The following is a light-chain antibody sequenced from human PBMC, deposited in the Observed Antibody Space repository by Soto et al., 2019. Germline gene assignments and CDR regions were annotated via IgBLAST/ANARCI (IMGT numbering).Light chain of an antibody. CDR1: QSVSSN. J-gene: IGKJ4*01. CDR2: AAS. Sequence: ETVVTQSPATLSVSPGERATLSCRASQSVSSNLAWYQHKPGQAPRLLIYAASTRATGIPARFSGGGSGTEFTLTISSLQSEDFAVYYCQQYNNWPPLTFGGGTKVEIK. V-gene: IGKV3-15*01. CDR3: QQYNNWPPLT.